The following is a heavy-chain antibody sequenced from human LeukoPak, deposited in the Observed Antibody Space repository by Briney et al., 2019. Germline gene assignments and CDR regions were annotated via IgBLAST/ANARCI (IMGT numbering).Heavy chain of an antibody. CDR2: VFHDGSP. CDR1: GGSISSYY. V-gene: IGHV4-59*12. J-gene: IGHJ3*02. CDR3: ARDPNIVSAVTLHAFDI. D-gene: IGHD5/OR15-5a*01. Sequence: SETLSLTCTVSGGSISSYYWSWIRQPPGKGLEWIGEVFHDGSPNYNPSFRGRVTILVDKSKNQFSLNLGSLTAADTAMYYCARDPNIVSAVTLHAFDIWGQGTMVSVSS.